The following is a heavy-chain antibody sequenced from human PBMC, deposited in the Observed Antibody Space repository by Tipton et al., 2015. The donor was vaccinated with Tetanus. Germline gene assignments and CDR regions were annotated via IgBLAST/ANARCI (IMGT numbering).Heavy chain of an antibody. CDR2: IYYSGST. CDR1: GGSISSYY. D-gene: IGHD5-18*01. J-gene: IGHJ4*02. Sequence: TLSLTCTVSGGSISSYYWSWIRQPPGKGLEWIGYIYYSGSTNYNPSLKSRVTISVDTSKNQFSLKLSSVTAADTAVYYCARGEVPQTWILPPMVDYWGQGTLVTVSS. V-gene: IGHV4-59*01. CDR3: ARGEVPQTWILPPMVDY.